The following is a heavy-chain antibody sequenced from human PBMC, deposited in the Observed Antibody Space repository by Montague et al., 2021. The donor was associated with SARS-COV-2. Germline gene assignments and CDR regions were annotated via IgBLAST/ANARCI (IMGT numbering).Heavy chain of an antibody. CDR2: INHGGST. D-gene: IGHD2-2*02. CDR3: ARLGEGVVPAPILGVGPYYSYYYMDV. Sequence: SETLSLTCAVHGGSFSGYYWNWIRQHPGKGLEWIGEINHGGSTNYNPSLKSRVTISADTSKNQFSLKLTSVAAADTAVYYCARLGEGVVPAPILGVGPYYSYYYMDVWGKGTTVTVSS. J-gene: IGHJ6*03. V-gene: IGHV4-34*01. CDR1: GGSFSGYY.